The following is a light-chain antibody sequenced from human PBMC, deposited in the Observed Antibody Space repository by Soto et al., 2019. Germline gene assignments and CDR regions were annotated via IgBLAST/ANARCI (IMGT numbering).Light chain of an antibody. CDR2: GAS. Sequence: EIVMTQSPATLSVSPGERATLSCRASQSVSSNLAWYQQKPAQAPRLLIYGASTRATGIPARFSGSGSGTEFTLAISSLQSEDFALYYCQQYNNWPHTFGQGTKLEIK. J-gene: IGKJ2*01. V-gene: IGKV3-15*01. CDR1: QSVSSN. CDR3: QQYNNWPHT.